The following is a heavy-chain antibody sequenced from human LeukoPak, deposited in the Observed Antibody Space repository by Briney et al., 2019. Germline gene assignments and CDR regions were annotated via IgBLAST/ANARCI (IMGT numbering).Heavy chain of an antibody. D-gene: IGHD2-15*01. CDR2: INNSGST. CDR3: ARGYSGHDY. J-gene: IGHJ4*02. V-gene: IGHV4-34*01. CDR1: GGSFSGYY. Sequence: SETLSLTCAVYGGSFSGYYWSWIRQPPGKGLEWIGEINNSGSTNYNPSLKSRVTISVDTSKNQFSLKLSSVTAADTAVYYCARGYSGHDYWGQGTLVTVSS.